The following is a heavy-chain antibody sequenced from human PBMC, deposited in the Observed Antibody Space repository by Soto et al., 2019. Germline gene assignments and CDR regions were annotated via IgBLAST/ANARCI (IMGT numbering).Heavy chain of an antibody. CDR1: GFTFSNYW. J-gene: IGHJ4*02. V-gene: IGHV3-74*01. Sequence: EVQLVESGGGLVQPWGSLRLSCAASGFTFSNYWMHWVRQAPGKGLVWVSRIYTDGSRTSYADPGKGPFTISRDNAKNTLYLQMNSLRAEDTAVYYCERELWNHDYWGQGTLVTVSS. CDR3: ERELWNHDY. CDR2: IYTDGSRT. D-gene: IGHD2-21*01.